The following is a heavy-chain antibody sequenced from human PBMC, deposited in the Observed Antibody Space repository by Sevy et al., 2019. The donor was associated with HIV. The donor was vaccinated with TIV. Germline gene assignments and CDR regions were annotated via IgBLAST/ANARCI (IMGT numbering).Heavy chain of an antibody. D-gene: IGHD3-10*01. Sequence: GGSLRLSCAASGFTFSSYSMNWVRQAPGKGLEWVSSISSSSSYIYYADSVKGRFTISRDNAKNSLYQQMNSLRAEDTAVYYCARDRGGRGYYGSGSYYNYFDYWGQGTLVTVSS. CDR3: ARDRGGRGYYGSGSYYNYFDY. V-gene: IGHV3-21*01. J-gene: IGHJ4*02. CDR1: GFTFSSYS. CDR2: ISSSSSYI.